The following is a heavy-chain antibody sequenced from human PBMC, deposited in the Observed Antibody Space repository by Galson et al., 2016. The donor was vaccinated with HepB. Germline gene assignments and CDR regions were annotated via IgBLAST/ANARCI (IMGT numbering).Heavy chain of an antibody. D-gene: IGHD2-15*01. J-gene: IGHJ6*02. Sequence: SLRLSCAASGFTFSIYAMNWVRQAPGRGLQWVSGIGGSGGKTYYTDSVKGRFIMSRDNSNNTLYLLMNNLRVEDTAIYYCEKKGIREDLMEAEITFLDVWGQGTPVTVSS. V-gene: IGHV3-23*01. CDR3: EKKGIREDLMEAEITFLDV. CDR2: IGGSGGKT. CDR1: GFTFSIYA.